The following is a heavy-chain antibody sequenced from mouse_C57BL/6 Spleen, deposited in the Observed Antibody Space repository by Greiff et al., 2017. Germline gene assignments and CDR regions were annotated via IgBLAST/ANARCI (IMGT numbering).Heavy chain of an antibody. V-gene: IGHV5-17*01. D-gene: IGHD1-1*01. CDR3: ASETTVVRYFDY. CDR2: ISSGSSTI. CDR1: GFTFSDYG. J-gene: IGHJ2*01. Sequence: EVKLVESGGGLVKPGGSLKLSCAASGFTFSDYGMHWVRQAPEKGLEWVAYISSGSSTIYYADTVKGRFTISRDTAKNTLFLQMTSLRSEDTAMYYCASETTVVRYFDYWGQGTTRTVSS.